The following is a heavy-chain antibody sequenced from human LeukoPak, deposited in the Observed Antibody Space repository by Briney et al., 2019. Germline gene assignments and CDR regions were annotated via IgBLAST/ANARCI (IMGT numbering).Heavy chain of an antibody. Sequence: SETLSLTCTVSGYSISSGYYWGWIRQPPGKGLEWIGSIYHSGSTYYNPSLKSRVTISVDTSKNHFSLRLSSVTAADTAMYYCARGTLYSGWSYYFDYWGQGSQVTVSS. D-gene: IGHD6-19*01. V-gene: IGHV4-38-2*02. CDR3: ARGTLYSGWSYYFDY. CDR2: IYHSGST. J-gene: IGHJ4*02. CDR1: GYSISSGYY.